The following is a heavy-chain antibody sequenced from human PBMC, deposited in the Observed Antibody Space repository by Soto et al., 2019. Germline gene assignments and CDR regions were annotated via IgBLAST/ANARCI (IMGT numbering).Heavy chain of an antibody. D-gene: IGHD1-26*01. J-gene: IGHJ3*01. CDR3: ARGDRGAFDL. CDR1: GFTFSYYW. CDR2: IHSDGSST. Sequence: EVQLVESGGGLVRPGGSLRLSCAASGFTFSYYWMHWVRQAPGKGLVWVSRIHSDGSSTTYADFVKGRFIISRDNARNTVDLQMNSVRVEDTAVYYCARGDRGAFDLWGQGKVFTVSS. V-gene: IGHV3-74*01.